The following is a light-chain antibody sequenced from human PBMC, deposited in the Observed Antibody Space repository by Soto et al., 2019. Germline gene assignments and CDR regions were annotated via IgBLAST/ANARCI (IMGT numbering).Light chain of an antibody. V-gene: IGKV3-20*01. CDR2: GTS. Sequence: EIVLTQSPGTLSLSPGERATLSCRATQSVSSGYLAWYQLKPGQAPRLLIYGTSNRATGIPDRFSGSGSGTDCTLTISRLEPEDFAVYYCQQYGYSRTFGQGTKVEVK. J-gene: IGKJ1*01. CDR1: QSVSSGY. CDR3: QQYGYSRT.